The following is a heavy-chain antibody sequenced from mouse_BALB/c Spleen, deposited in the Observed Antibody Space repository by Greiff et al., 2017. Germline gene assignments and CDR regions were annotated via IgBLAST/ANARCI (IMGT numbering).Heavy chain of an antibody. CDR3: ARGDWFAY. CDR1: GYTFTSYN. CDR2: IYPGNGDT. Sequence: QVQLQQPGAELVKPGASVKMSCKASGYTFTSYNMHWVKQTPGQGLEWIGAIYPGNGDTSYNQKFKGKATLTADKSSSTAYMQLSSLTSEDSAVYYCARGDWFAYWGQGTTLTVSS. V-gene: IGHV1-12*01. D-gene: IGHD2-2*01. J-gene: IGHJ2*01.